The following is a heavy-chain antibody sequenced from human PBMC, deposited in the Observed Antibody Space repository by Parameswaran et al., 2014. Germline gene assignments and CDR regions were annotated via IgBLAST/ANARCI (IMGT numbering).Heavy chain of an antibody. J-gene: IGHJ4*02. D-gene: IGHD4-17*01. V-gene: IGHV4-31*02. CDR3: ARGRDYGDYYFDY. CDR2: IYYSGST. Sequence: RWIRQPPGKGLEWIGYIYYSGSTYYNPSLKSRVTISVDTSKNQFSLKLSSVTAADTAVYYCARGRDYGDYYFDYWGQGTLVTVSS.